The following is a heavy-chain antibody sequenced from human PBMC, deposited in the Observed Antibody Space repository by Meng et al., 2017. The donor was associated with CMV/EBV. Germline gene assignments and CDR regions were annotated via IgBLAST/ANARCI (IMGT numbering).Heavy chain of an antibody. CDR3: AGDGGVRGGDSYLAY. D-gene: IGHD2-21*01. Sequence: GESLKISCVASAFSFSEYYMTWIRQAPGKGLEWIAYISHRSDIINYAGSVKGRFTISRDNGKSSLFLQMNDLRVDDTAMYYCAGDGGVRGGDSYLAYWGQGALVTVSS. V-gene: IGHV3-11*04. CDR2: ISHRSDII. CDR1: AFSFSEYY. J-gene: IGHJ4*02.